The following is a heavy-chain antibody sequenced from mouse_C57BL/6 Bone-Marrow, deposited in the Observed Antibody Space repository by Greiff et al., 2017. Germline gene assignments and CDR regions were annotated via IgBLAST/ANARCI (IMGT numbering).Heavy chain of an antibody. Sequence: VHVKQSGAELVRPGASVKLSCTASGFNIKDDYMHWVKQRPEQGLEWIGWIDPENGDTEYASKFQGKATITADTSSNTAYLQLSSLTSEDTAVDYCTTFRVSYYGSSPYAMDYWGQGTSVTVSS. CDR1: GFNIKDDY. V-gene: IGHV14-4*01. J-gene: IGHJ4*01. CDR3: TTFRVSYYGSSPYAMDY. D-gene: IGHD1-1*01. CDR2: IDPENGDT.